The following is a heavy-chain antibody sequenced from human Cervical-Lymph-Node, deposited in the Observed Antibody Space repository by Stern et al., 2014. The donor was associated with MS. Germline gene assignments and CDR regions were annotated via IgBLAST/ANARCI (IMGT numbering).Heavy chain of an antibody. CDR3: ARHPYSGDFSYGGGFDY. Sequence: VQLLQSGAEVKKPGQSLKISCKGSGYSFTTHWIAWVRQMPGKGLEWMGIVYPGDSYTTYSPSFQGQVTISADKSLNTAYLQWSSLRASDTAVYYCARHPYSGDFSYGGGFDYWGQGTLVTVSS. CDR1: GYSFTTHW. D-gene: IGHD2-21*01. J-gene: IGHJ4*02. V-gene: IGHV5-51*01. CDR2: VYPGDSYT.